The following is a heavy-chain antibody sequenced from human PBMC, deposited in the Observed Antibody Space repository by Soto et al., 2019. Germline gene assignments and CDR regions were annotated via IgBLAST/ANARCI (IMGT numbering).Heavy chain of an antibody. V-gene: IGHV3-23*01. Sequence: DVQLLESGGELVQPGGSLRLACAASGFTFSSYAMSWVRHAPGKGLEWVSGLSGSGGSTNYADSVKGRFTISRDNSKNTLYLQMSSLRDDDTAIYYCAKDLRDWGFFDSWGQGTLVTVSS. J-gene: IGHJ4*02. CDR1: GFTFSSYA. CDR3: AKDLRDWGFFDS. D-gene: IGHD7-27*01. CDR2: LSGSGGST.